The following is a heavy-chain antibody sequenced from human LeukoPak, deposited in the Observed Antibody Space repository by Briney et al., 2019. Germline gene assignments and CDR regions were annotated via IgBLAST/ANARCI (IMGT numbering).Heavy chain of an antibody. CDR1: GYTFTSYA. Sequence: ASVKVSCKASGYTFTSYAMNWVRQAPGQGLEGMGWINPNTGNPTYAHGFTGRFVFSLDTSVSTAYLQISSLKAEDTAVYYCARAAPLYGSGSYCFDYWGQGTLVTVSS. CDR3: ARAAPLYGSGSYCFDY. V-gene: IGHV7-4-1*02. CDR2: INPNTGNP. D-gene: IGHD3-10*01. J-gene: IGHJ4*02.